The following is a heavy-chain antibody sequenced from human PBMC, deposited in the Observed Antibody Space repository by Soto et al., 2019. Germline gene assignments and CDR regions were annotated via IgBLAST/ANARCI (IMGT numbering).Heavy chain of an antibody. Sequence: QGQLVQSGAEVTKPGASVKVSCTASGNTFTNFGVTWVRQAPGQGLEWMGWISAYTDDPNYAQKFQGIVTMTIDTSTSTAYLDLRSLTSDDTAVYYCARVIPGAEAWFDPWGQGTLVNVSS. CDR2: ISAYTDDP. CDR3: ARVIPGAEAWFDP. D-gene: IGHD2-2*01. J-gene: IGHJ5*02. CDR1: GNTFTNFG. V-gene: IGHV1-18*01.